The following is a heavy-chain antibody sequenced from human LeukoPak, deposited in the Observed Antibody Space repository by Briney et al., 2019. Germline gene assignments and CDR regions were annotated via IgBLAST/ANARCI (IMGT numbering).Heavy chain of an antibody. V-gene: IGHV4-61*02. CDR1: GDSISSGGYH. J-gene: IGHJ4*02. CDR2: IYTSGTT. D-gene: IGHD6-6*01. Sequence: PSETLSLTCTVSGDSISSGGYHCSWVRQPAGKGLEWIGRIYTSGTTNYNPSLKSRVTISLDTSKDQFSLKINSVTAADTAVYYCARGEYSSSHLDYWGQGILVTVSS. CDR3: ARGEYSSSHLDY.